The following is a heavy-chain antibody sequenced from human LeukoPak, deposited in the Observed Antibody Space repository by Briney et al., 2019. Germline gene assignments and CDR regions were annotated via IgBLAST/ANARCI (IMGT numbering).Heavy chain of an antibody. V-gene: IGHV1-2*02. CDR2: IYPNNGAT. CDR1: GYTFSGTGWY. CDR3: ARDGPAQMVEFDY. J-gene: IGHJ4*02. D-gene: IGHD3-10*01. Sequence: GASVKVSCTASGYTFSGTGWYLYWLRQAPGQGLGCMGWIYPNNGATAYAQKFQGRVAMTRDTSISTAYMELRRLRPDDTAVYYCARDGPAQMVEFDYWGQGTLVTVSS.